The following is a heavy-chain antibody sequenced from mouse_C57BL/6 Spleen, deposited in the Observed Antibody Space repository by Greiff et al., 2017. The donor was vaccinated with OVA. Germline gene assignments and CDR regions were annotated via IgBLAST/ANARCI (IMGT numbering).Heavy chain of an antibody. CDR1: GFTFSDFY. D-gene: IGHD3-3*01. Sequence: EVQVVESGGGLVQSGRSLRLSCATSGFTFSDFYMEWVRQAPGKGLEWIAASRNKANDYTTEYSASVKGRFIVSRDTSQSILYLQMNALRAEDTAIYYCARAFRGSYFDVWGTGTTVTVSS. V-gene: IGHV7-1*01. CDR3: ARAFRGSYFDV. CDR2: SRNKANDYTT. J-gene: IGHJ1*03.